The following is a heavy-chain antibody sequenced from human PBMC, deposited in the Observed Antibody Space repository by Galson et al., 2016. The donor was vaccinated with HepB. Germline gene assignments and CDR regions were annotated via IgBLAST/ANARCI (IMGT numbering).Heavy chain of an antibody. CDR1: GFTFSDHY. CDR2: TRNKANSYTT. CDR3: ARGAYCRSTSCPGSYVMDV. D-gene: IGHD2-2*01. J-gene: IGHJ6*02. V-gene: IGHV3-72*01. Sequence: SLRLSCAASGFTFSDHYMDWVRQAPGKGLEWVGRTRNKANSYTTDYAASVKGRFTISRDDSRNSVYLQMNSLKTEDTAVYYCARGAYCRSTSCPGSYVMDVWGQGTTVTVSS.